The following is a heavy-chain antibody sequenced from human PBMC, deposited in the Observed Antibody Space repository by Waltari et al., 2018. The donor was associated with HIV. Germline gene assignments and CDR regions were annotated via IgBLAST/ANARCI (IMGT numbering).Heavy chain of an antibody. CDR1: GFTFSSYA. CDR3: ASSRYCSSTSCPPGGY. CDR2: ISYDGSNK. J-gene: IGHJ4*02. V-gene: IGHV3-30*04. D-gene: IGHD2-2*01. Sequence: QVQLVESGGGVVQPGRSLRLSCAASGFTFSSYAMHWVRQAPGKGLEWVAVISYDGSNKYYADSVKGRFTISRDNSKNTLYLQMNSLRAEDTAVYYCASSRYCSSTSCPPGGYWGQGTLVTVSS.